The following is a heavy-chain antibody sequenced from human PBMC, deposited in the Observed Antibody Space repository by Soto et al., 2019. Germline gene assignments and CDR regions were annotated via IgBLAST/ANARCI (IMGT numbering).Heavy chain of an antibody. Sequence: SETLSLTCIFSGGSITSGDYYWSWIRQPPGKGPEWIGYIYSNEYTSYKASLKSRVTISLDTSKNQFSLNLNSVTAADTAVYYCAGGALGYNWFDPWGQGTLVTVSS. CDR3: AGGALGYNWFDP. J-gene: IGHJ5*02. D-gene: IGHD3-16*01. CDR1: GGSITSGDYY. V-gene: IGHV4-30-4*01. CDR2: IYSNEYT.